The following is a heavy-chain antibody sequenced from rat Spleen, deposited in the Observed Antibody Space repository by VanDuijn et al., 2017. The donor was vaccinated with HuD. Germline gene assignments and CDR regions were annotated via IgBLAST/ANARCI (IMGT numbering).Heavy chain of an antibody. CDR1: GYSITSSYR. V-gene: IGHV3-3*01. CDR2: INSAGST. J-gene: IGHJ2*01. D-gene: IGHD1-11*01. CDR3: ARVRGGYTELDYFDY. Sequence: EVQLQESGPGLVKPSQSLSLTCSVTGYSITSSYRWNWIRKFPGNKLEWMGYINSAGSTNYNPSLKSRISITRDTSKNQFFLQVNSVTTEDTATYFCARVRGGYTELDYFDYWGQGVMVTVSP.